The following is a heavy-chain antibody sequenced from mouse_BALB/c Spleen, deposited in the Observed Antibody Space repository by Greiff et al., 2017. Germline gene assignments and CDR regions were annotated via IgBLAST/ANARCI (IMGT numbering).Heavy chain of an antibody. J-gene: IGHJ3*01. CDR3: ARDQGLRRSWFAY. D-gene: IGHD2-2*01. Sequence: EAKLVESGGGLVKPGGSLKLSCAASGFTFSDYYMYWVRQTPEKRLEWVATISDGGSYTYYPDSVKGRFTISRDNAKNNLYLQMSSLKSEDTAMYYCARDQGLRRSWFAYWGQGTLVTVSA. CDR2: ISDGGSYT. CDR1: GFTFSDYY. V-gene: IGHV5-4*02.